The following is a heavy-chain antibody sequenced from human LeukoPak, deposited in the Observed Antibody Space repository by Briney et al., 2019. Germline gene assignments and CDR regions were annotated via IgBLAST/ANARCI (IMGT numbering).Heavy chain of an antibody. CDR3: AREHSGYDS. J-gene: IGHJ5*02. D-gene: IGHD5-12*01. CDR1: GYTFTNYY. Sequence: ASVTVSCKASGYTFTNYYMHWVRQAPGQGFEWMGIINPSGGSTNYAQKFQGRVTMTRDTSTSTVYMELSSLRSEDTAVYYCAREHSGYDSWGQGPLLAVSS. CDR2: INPSGGST. V-gene: IGHV1-46*01.